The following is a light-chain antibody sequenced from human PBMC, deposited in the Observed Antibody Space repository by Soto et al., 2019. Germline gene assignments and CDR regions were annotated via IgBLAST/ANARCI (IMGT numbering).Light chain of an antibody. CDR3: SSYAGSNNFEV. CDR1: SSDVGGYDY. J-gene: IGLJ3*02. Sequence: QSALTQPPSASGSPGQSVTISCTGTSSDVGGYDYVSWYQQHPGKAPKLMIYDVNKRPSGVPDRISGSKSGNTASLTVSGLQAEDEADYYCSSYAGSNNFEVFGGGTKLTVL. V-gene: IGLV2-8*01. CDR2: DVN.